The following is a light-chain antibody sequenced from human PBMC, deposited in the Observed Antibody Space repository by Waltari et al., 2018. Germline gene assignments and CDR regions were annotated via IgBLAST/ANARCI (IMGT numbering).Light chain of an antibody. Sequence: QAALTQSPSVSGSPGQSVTISCTGTSSDIGGYNRFPWYQQHPGKAPKLMIYEVSKRPSGVSDRFSGSKSGNTASLTISGLQAEDEADYYCSSYASSNTLLFGGGTRLTVL. CDR1: SSDIGGYNR. V-gene: IGLV2-18*02. CDR3: SSYASSNTLL. J-gene: IGLJ2*01. CDR2: EVS.